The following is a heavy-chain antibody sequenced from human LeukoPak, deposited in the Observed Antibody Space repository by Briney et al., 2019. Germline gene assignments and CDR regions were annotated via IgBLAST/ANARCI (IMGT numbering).Heavy chain of an antibody. J-gene: IGHJ6*03. V-gene: IGHV3-23*01. CDR1: GFTFSSYA. CDR2: ISGSGGST. D-gene: IGHD6-13*01. CDR3: AKGSAAGTVGYYYYMDV. Sequence: GGSLRLSCAASGFTFSSYAMSWVRQAPGKGLEWVSAISGSGGSTYYADSVKGRFTISRDNSKNTPYLQMNSLRAEDTAVYYCAKGSAAGTVGYYYYMDVWGKGTTVTVSS.